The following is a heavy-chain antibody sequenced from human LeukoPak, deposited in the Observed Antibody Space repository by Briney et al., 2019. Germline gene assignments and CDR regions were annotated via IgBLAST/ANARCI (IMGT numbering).Heavy chain of an antibody. CDR1: GFTFSTYN. V-gene: IGHV3-21*01. Sequence: GGSLRLSCAASGFTFSTYNMDWVRQAPGKGLEWVSSITSSSSYTFYADSVKGRFTISRDNAKNSLYLQMNSLRVEDTAIYYCARGGSCSGGNCKYTRKEIDYWGQGTLVTVSS. D-gene: IGHD2-15*01. CDR3: ARGGSCSGGNCKYTRKEIDY. J-gene: IGHJ4*02. CDR2: ITSSSSYT.